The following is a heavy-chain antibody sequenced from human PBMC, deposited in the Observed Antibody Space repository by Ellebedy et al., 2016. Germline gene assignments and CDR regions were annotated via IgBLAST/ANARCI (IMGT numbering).Heavy chain of an antibody. CDR3: ARAQYGSGSYDDY. V-gene: IGHV1-69*04. CDR1: GGTFSSYA. CDR2: IIPILGIA. Sequence: SVKVSCXASGGTFSSYAISWVRQAPGQGLEWMGRIIPILGIANYAQKFQGRVTITADKSTSTAYMELSSLRSEDTAVYYCARAQYGSGSYDDYWGQGTLVTVSS. D-gene: IGHD3-10*01. J-gene: IGHJ4*02.